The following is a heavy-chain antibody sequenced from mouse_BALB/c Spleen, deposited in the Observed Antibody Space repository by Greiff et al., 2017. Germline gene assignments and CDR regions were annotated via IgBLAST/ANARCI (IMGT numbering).Heavy chain of an antibody. J-gene: IGHJ2*01. D-gene: IGHD2-14*01. V-gene: IGHV3-6*02. CDR1: GYSITSGYY. CDR2: ISYDGSN. CDR3: ARGGRYDLFDY. Sequence: VQLKESGPGLVKPSQSLSLTCSVTGYSITSGYYWNWIRQFPGNKLEWMGYISYDGSNNYNPSLKNRISITRDTSKNQFFLKLNSVTTEDTATYYCARGGRYDLFDYWGQGTTLTVSS.